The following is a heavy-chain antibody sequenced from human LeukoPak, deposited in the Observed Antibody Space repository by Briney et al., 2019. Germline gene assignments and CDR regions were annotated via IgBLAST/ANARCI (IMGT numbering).Heavy chain of an antibody. D-gene: IGHD6-13*01. CDR1: GFTFRNYY. J-gene: IGHJ5*02. Sequence: PGGSLRLSCAASGFTFRNYYMHWVRQAPGKGLEWVAVISLDGNNEYYADSVKGRFSLSRDNSMNTLYLQLNSLRTEDTAMYYCARDWADSRWKNWLDPWGQGTLVTVSS. CDR3: ARDWADSRWKNWLDP. V-gene: IGHV3-30-3*01. CDR2: ISLDGNNE.